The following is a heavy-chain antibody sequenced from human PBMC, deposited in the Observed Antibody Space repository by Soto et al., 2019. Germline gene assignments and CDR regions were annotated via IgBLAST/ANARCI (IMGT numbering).Heavy chain of an antibody. CDR3: ARGSSIAGLYYGMDV. Sequence: QVQLQESGPGLVKPSQTLSLTCTVSGGSIISGGYYWTWIRQHPGKVLEWIGYNYYSGLTYYNPSLKSRVTISLDTYKNQFSLKLSSVTAADTAVYYCARGSSIAGLYYGMDVWGQGTTVTVSS. D-gene: IGHD6-6*01. V-gene: IGHV4-31*03. CDR1: GGSIISGGYY. CDR2: NYYSGLT. J-gene: IGHJ6*02.